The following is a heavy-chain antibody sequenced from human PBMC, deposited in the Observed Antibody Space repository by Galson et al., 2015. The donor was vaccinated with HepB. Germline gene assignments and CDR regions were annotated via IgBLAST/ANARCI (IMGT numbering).Heavy chain of an antibody. CDR1: GDSVSGNIVS. J-gene: IGHJ4*02. CDR2: TYFRSKWYY. D-gene: IGHD2-2*01. V-gene: IGHV6-1*01. CDR3: AGAGYCRSTYCFFAY. Sequence: CAISGDSVSGNIVSWNWIRQSPSRGLEWLGRTYFRSKWYYDYAVSVKRRITINPDTSENQFPLQLHSVTPEDTAVYYCAGAGYCRSTYCFFAYWGQGTLVTVSS.